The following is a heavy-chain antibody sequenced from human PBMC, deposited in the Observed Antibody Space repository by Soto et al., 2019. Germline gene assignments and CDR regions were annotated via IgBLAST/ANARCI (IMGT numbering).Heavy chain of an antibody. CDR2: ISGSGGST. Sequence: PGGSLRLSCAASGFTFSSYAMSWVRQAPGKGLEWVSAISGSGGSTYYADSVKGRFTISRDNSKNTLYLQMNSLRAEDTAVYYCAKFPSRDYSDYGGAFEIWGQGTMVTVSS. CDR1: GFTFSSYA. CDR3: AKFPSRDYSDYGGAFEI. D-gene: IGHD4-17*01. J-gene: IGHJ3*02. V-gene: IGHV3-23*01.